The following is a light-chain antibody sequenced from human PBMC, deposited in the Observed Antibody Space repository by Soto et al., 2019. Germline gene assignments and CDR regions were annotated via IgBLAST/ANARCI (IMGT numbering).Light chain of an antibody. J-gene: IGLJ3*02. CDR3: ATRDASLHAWV. CDR1: SYNIGSNS. Sequence: QSVLTQSPSASGTPGQRLTISCSGSSYNIGSNSVYWYQHLPGTAPKLLVSGDNQRPAGVPDRFSGSKSGTSASLAISGLQSEDEADYYCATRDASLHAWVFGGGTKLTVL. V-gene: IGLV1-44*01. CDR2: GDN.